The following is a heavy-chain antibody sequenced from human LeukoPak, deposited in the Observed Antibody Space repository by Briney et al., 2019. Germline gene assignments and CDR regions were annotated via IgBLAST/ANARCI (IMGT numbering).Heavy chain of an antibody. CDR1: GYTFTGYY. D-gene: IGHD6-13*01. CDR3: ARDMDGYSSSFLHYYYYGMDV. CDR2: INPNSGGT. V-gene: IGHV1-2*02. Sequence: GASVKVSCKASGYTFTGYYMHWVRQAPGQGLEWMGWINPNSGGTNYAQKFQGRVTMTRDTSISTACMELSRLRSDDTAVYYCARDMDGYSSSFLHYYYYGMDVWGQGTTVTVSS. J-gene: IGHJ6*02.